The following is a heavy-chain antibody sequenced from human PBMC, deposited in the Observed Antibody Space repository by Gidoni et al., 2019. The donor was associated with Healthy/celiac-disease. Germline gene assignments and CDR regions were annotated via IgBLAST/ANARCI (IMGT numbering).Heavy chain of an antibody. CDR2: INHSGST. J-gene: IGHJ4*02. V-gene: IGHV4-34*01. D-gene: IGHD3-9*01. Sequence: INHSGSTNYNPSLKSRVTISVDTSKNQFSLKLSSVTAADTAVYYCAVGIPDYDILTGLDYWGQGTLVTVSS. CDR3: AVGIPDYDILTGLDY.